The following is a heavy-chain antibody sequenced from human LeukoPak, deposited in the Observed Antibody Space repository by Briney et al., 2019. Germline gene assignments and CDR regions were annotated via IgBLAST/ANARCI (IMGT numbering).Heavy chain of an antibody. Sequence: PGGSLRLSCAASGFTFSSYSMNWVRQAPGKGLEWVSYISSSSSTIYYADSVKGRFTISRDNAKNSLYLQMNSLGAEDTAVYYCARDGFPFDPWGQGTLVTVSS. J-gene: IGHJ5*02. D-gene: IGHD2-2*03. CDR2: ISSSSSTI. CDR3: ARDGFPFDP. V-gene: IGHV3-48*01. CDR1: GFTFSSYS.